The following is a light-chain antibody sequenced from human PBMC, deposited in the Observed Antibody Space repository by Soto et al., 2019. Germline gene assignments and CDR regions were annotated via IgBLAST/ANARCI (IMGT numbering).Light chain of an antibody. J-gene: IGKJ1*01. V-gene: IGKV3-20*01. Sequence: EIVLTQSPGTLSLFPGERATLSCRASQTITSTHLAWYQQKPGQAPRLLLYGVSNRASGFPDRFSGSGSGTDFTLTISGLEPDDFAVYYCQHYGASPRTFGQGTKVEI. CDR2: GVS. CDR3: QHYGASPRT. CDR1: QTITSTH.